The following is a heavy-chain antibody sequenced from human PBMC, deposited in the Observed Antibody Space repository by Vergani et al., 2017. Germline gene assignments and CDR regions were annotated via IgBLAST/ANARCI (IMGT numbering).Heavy chain of an antibody. CDR1: GGTFSSYA. V-gene: IGHV1-69*17. J-gene: IGHJ4*02. Sequence: QVQLVQSGAEVKKPGSSVKVSCKDSGGTFSSYAISWVRQAPGQGLEWMGGIIPIFGIANYAKKVKGRVTITADKSTSTAYMELSSLRSEDTAVYYCARREIFVSAPTSGLEHWGQGTLVTVSS. CDR3: ARREIFVSAPTSGLEH. D-gene: IGHD3-3*01. CDR2: IIPIFGIA.